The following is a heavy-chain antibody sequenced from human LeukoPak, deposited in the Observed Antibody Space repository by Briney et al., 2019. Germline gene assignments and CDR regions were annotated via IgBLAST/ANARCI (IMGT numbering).Heavy chain of an antibody. V-gene: IGHV4-59*01. J-gene: IGHJ4*02. CDR2: IYYSGST. CDR3: ARAAYDSSGYYIDD. D-gene: IGHD3-22*01. CDR1: GVSISSYY. Sequence: PSETLSLACTVSGVSISSYYWSWIRQPPGKGLEWIGYIYYSGSTNYNPSLKSRVTISVDTSKNQFSLKLSSVTAADTAVYYCARAAYDSSGYYIDDWGQGTLVTVSS.